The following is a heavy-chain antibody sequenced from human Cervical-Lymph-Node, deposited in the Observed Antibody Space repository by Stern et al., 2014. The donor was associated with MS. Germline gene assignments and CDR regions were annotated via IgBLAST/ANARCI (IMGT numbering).Heavy chain of an antibody. CDR3: AKHACTGAACPFDL. D-gene: IGHD2-8*02. CDR2: VCYSGAT. J-gene: IGHJ4*02. CDR1: GDSISSYTHY. V-gene: IGHV4-39*01. Sequence: QLQLQESGPGLVKPSETLSLTCAVSGDSISSYTHYWAWIRQPPGKGLEWIGSVCYSGATYYNPSLKIPVTIPVDPPKNPSSRGLNSVTAADTAVYYCAKHACTGAACPFDLWGQGTLVTVSS.